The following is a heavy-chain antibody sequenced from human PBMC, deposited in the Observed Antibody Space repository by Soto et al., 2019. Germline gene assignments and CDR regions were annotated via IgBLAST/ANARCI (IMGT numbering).Heavy chain of an antibody. Sequence: PSETLSLTCTVSGGSISSGDYYWSWIRQPPGKGLEWIGYIYYSGSTYYNPSLKSRVTISVDTSKNQFSLKLSSVTAADTAVYYCARESLELAYGMDVWGQGTTVTVSS. J-gene: IGHJ6*02. CDR3: ARESLELAYGMDV. V-gene: IGHV4-30-4*01. CDR2: IYYSGST. D-gene: IGHD1-7*01. CDR1: GGSISSGDYY.